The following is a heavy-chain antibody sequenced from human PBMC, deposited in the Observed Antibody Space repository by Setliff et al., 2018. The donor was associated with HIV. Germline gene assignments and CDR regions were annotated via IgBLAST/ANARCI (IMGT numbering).Heavy chain of an antibody. Sequence: SETLSLTCAVYGGSFSGYYWSWIRQPPEKGLEWIGEINHSGSTNYNPSLKSRVNISVDTSKNQFSLKLTSVTAADTAVYYCARRRDGYNSAPWRNDYWGQGTLVTVSS. J-gene: IGHJ4*02. D-gene: IGHD5-12*01. CDR2: INHSGST. V-gene: IGHV4-34*01. CDR3: ARRRDGYNSAPWRNDY. CDR1: GGSFSGYY.